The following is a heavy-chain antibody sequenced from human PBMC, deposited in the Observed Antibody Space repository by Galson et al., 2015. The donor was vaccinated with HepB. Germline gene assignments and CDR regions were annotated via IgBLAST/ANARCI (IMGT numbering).Heavy chain of an antibody. J-gene: IGHJ4*02. CDR3: AKERGTNSGWYGGFDN. D-gene: IGHD6-19*01. Sequence: SLRLSCAASGFTFSSYAMNWVRQAPGKGLEWVSGISASGGATYYAGSVKGRFTVSRDNSKNTVYLQMSSLGAVDTAVYYCAKERGTNSGWYGGFDNWGQGALVTVSS. V-gene: IGHV3-23*01. CDR1: GFTFSSYA. CDR2: ISASGGAT.